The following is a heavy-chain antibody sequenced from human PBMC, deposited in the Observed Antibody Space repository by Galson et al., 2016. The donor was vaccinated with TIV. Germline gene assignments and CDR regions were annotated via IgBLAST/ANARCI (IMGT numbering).Heavy chain of an antibody. CDR2: IWYDGGNK. V-gene: IGHV3-33*01. CDR1: NFDFRNYG. Sequence: SLRLSCAASNFDFRNYGMHWVRQAPGKGLEWVALIWYDGGNKYYLDSVKGRFTISRDNSKNILYLQMNSLRPEDTAVYYCARGDFGDYRDFFHYWGQVTLVTVSS. J-gene: IGHJ4*02. D-gene: IGHD4-17*01. CDR3: ARGDFGDYRDFFHY.